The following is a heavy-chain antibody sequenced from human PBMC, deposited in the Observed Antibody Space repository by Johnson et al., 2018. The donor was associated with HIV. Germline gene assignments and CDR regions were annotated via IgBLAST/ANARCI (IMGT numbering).Heavy chain of an antibody. D-gene: IGHD3-10*01. CDR1: GFTFSNYW. Sequence: QVQLVESGGGLVQPGGSLRLSCAASGFTFSNYWMSWVRQAPGKGLEWVAVISYDGSNKYYADSVKGRFTISRDNSKNTLYLQMNSLRAEDTAVYYCARDMGGGVKEARAFDIWGQGTMVTVSS. CDR2: ISYDGSNK. CDR3: ARDMGGGVKEARAFDI. V-gene: IGHV3-30*03. J-gene: IGHJ3*02.